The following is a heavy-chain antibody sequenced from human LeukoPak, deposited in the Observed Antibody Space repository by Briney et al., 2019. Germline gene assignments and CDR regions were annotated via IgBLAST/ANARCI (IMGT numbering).Heavy chain of an antibody. CDR2: FDPEEGKT. CDR3: ATFRWIAYSNWFDP. Sequence: GASVKVSCKVSGYMLSELSMNWVRQAPGEGLEWMGGFDPEEGKTIYAQKFRGRVIMTEDPSTDTAYMELSSLTSEDTAMYYCATFRWIAYSNWFDPWGQGTLVTVSS. D-gene: IGHD3-3*01. V-gene: IGHV1-24*01. J-gene: IGHJ5*02. CDR1: GYMLSELS.